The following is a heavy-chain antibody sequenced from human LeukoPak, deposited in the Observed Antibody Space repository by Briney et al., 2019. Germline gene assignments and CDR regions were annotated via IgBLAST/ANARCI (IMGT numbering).Heavy chain of an antibody. J-gene: IGHJ4*02. CDR2: ISSSGGST. D-gene: IGHD2-15*01. V-gene: IGHV3-23*01. CDR3: ARSRGVYIVVVVAAYDY. Sequence: PGGSLRLSCAASGFTFSNYAMSWVRQAPGKGLEWVAGISSSGGSTYYADSVKGQFTISRDNSKNTLYLQMNSLRAEDTAVYYCARSRGVYIVVVVAAYDYWGQGTLVTVSS. CDR1: GFTFSNYA.